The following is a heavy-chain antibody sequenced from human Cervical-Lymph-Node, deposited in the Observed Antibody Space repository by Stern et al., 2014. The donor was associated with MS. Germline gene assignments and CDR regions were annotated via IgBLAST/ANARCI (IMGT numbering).Heavy chain of an antibody. D-gene: IGHD4-11*01. J-gene: IGHJ4*02. CDR2: INLNFGST. CDR3: TGPRPTSSNRRLRLGFDY. Sequence: QVQLVQSGAEVKKPGASVKVSCKASGYTFTSYYIHWVRQAPGQGLEWMGVINLNFGSTTYAQKFQGRVTLNRDTSTSTGYMEVSSLTSEDTAVYYCTGPRPTSSNRRLRLGFDYWGQGTPVTVSS. CDR1: GYTFTSYY. V-gene: IGHV1-46*03.